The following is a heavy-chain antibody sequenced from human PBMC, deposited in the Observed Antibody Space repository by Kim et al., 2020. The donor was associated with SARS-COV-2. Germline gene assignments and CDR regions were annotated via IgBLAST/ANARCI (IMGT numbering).Heavy chain of an antibody. J-gene: IGHJ6*01. D-gene: IGHD1-26*01. V-gene: IGHV3-30*03. CDR2: NE. CDR3: AREGDTSGLDV. Sequence: NEHYADSVKGQFNITRDNFKNTLYLQMNSLRTEDRALYYCAREGDTSGLDVWGQGTTVTVSS.